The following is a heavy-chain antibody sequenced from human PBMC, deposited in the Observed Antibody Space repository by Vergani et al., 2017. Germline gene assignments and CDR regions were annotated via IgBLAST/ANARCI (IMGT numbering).Heavy chain of an antibody. CDR1: GFTFSTFN. J-gene: IGHJ6*02. CDR2: ISSDGKST. D-gene: IGHD1-26*01. V-gene: IGHV3-64*01. CDR3: SKDEQYTAPWERCYFHVLVV. Sequence: LESGGGLVQPGGSIRLSCFGSGFTFSTFNMHWVRQIPGKGLEYISGISSDGKSTNYAKSVKGRFIVTRDNSKNSLHLQMGNLRVDDTGIYYCSKDEQYTAPWERCYFHVLVVWGQGNTVSVS.